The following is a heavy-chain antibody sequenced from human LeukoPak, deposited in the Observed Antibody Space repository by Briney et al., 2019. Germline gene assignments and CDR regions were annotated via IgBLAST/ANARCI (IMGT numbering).Heavy chain of an antibody. V-gene: IGHV1-2*02. CDR1: GHTFTGYY. D-gene: IGHD3-10*01. CDR3: ARGSGSYYRWFDP. J-gene: IGHJ5*02. Sequence: ASVKVSCKASGHTFTGYYMHWVRQAPGQGLEWMGWINPNSGGTNYAQKFQGRVTMTRDTSISTAYMELSRLRSDDTAVYYCARGSGSYYRWFDPWGQGTLVTVSS. CDR2: INPNSGGT.